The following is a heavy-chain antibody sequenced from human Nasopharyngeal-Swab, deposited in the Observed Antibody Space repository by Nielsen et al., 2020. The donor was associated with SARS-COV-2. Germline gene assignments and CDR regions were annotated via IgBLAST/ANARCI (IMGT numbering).Heavy chain of an antibody. Sequence: GESLKISCAASGFDVSGNYMSWFRQAPGKVLEWGSVMYAGGDIYYADSVKGRFTISRDSSKNTLYLQMNSLRVEDTALYYCARDRRDVDNQWGQGTLVTVSS. J-gene: IGHJ4*02. CDR1: GFDVSGNY. CDR2: MYAGGDI. D-gene: IGHD5-24*01. V-gene: IGHV3-53*01. CDR3: ARDRRDVDNQ.